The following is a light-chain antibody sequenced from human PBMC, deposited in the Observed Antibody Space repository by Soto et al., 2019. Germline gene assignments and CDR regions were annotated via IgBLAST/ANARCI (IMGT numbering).Light chain of an antibody. J-gene: IGLJ3*02. V-gene: IGLV2-8*01. CDR2: EVS. CDR3: TSYVGSNIWV. Sequence: QSALTQHPSASGSPGQSVTISCTGTSSDVGAYKYVSWYQQYPGKAPKLMIYEVSKRPSGVPDRFSGSKSGNTASLTVSGLQAEDEADYYCTSYVGSNIWVFGVGTKVTVL. CDR1: SSDVGAYKY.